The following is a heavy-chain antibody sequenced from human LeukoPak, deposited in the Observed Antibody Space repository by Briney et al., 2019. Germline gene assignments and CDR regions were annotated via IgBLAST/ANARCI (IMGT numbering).Heavy chain of an antibody. V-gene: IGHV4-39*01. CDR2: IYYSGST. D-gene: IGHD2-2*01. CDR1: GGSISSSSYY. CDR3: ASYCSSTSCYHDAFDI. Sequence: SETLSLTCTVSGGSISSSSYYWGWIRQPPGKGLEWIGSIYYSGSTYYNPSLRSRVTISVDTSKNQFSLKLSSVTAADTAMYYCASYCSSTSCYHDAFDIWGQGTMVTVSS. J-gene: IGHJ3*02.